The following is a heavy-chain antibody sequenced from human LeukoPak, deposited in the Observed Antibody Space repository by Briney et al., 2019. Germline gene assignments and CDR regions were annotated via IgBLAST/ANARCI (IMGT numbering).Heavy chain of an antibody. CDR2: ISSSGSTI. D-gene: IGHD3-22*01. Sequence: PGGSLRLSCTASGFTFSDYYMSWIRQAPGKGLKWVSYISSSGSTIYYADSVKGRFTISRDNAKNSLYLQMNSLRAEDTAVYYCARAQTYYYDSSGYLLYWGQGTLVTVSS. V-gene: IGHV3-11*04. CDR1: GFTFSDYY. J-gene: IGHJ4*02. CDR3: ARAQTYYYDSSGYLLY.